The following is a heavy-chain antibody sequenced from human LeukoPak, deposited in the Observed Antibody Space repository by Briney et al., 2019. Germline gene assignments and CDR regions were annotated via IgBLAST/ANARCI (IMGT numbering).Heavy chain of an antibody. D-gene: IGHD6-19*01. CDR3: AKPGPGLVLTPVDI. CDR2: IRHDGSNK. Sequence: PGGSLRLSCAASGFTFGSYGMHWVRQAPGKGLEWVTFIRHDGSNKYYADSVKGRFTISRDNSKNTLYLQMNSLRAEDTAVYYCAKPGPGLVLTPVDIWGQGTMVTVSS. V-gene: IGHV3-30*02. J-gene: IGHJ3*02. CDR1: GFTFGSYG.